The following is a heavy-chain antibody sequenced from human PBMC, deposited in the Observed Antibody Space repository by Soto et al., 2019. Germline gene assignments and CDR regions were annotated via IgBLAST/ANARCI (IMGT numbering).Heavy chain of an antibody. CDR2: INPSGGST. CDR3: ARAADYDSSGYYSSPLDY. CDR1: GYTFTSYS. D-gene: IGHD3-22*01. V-gene: IGHV1-46*01. J-gene: IGHJ4*02. Sequence: GASVKVSCKASGYTFTSYSMHWVRQAPGQGLEWMGIINPSGGSTSYAQKFQGRVTMTRDTSTSTVYMELSSLRSEDTAVYYCARAADYDSSGYYSSPLDYWGQGTLVTVSS.